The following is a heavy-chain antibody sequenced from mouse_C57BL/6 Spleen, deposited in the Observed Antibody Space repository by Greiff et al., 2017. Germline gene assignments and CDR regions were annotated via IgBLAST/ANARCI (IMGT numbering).Heavy chain of an antibody. CDR1: GYSFTGYY. CDR3: ARSDYYGSEGFAY. D-gene: IGHD1-1*01. CDR2: INPSTGGT. Sequence: EVQLRQSGPELVKPGASVKISCKASGYSFTGYYMHWVKQSSEKSLEWIGEINPSTGGTSYNQKFKGKATLTVDKSSSTAYMQLKSLTSEDSAVYYCARSDYYGSEGFAYWGQGTLVTVSA. J-gene: IGHJ3*01. V-gene: IGHV1-43*01.